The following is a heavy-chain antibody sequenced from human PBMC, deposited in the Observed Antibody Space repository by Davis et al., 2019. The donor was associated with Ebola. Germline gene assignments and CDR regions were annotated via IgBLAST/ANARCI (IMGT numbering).Heavy chain of an antibody. CDR3: ARDTVYSSGWYW. J-gene: IGHJ4*02. V-gene: IGHV1-46*01. Sequence: ASVKVSCKASGYTFTNYYMHWVRQAPGQGLEWMGMTHPASTYTTYAQRFQGRVTITRDTSASTAYMELSSLRSEDTAVYYCARDTVYSSGWYWWGQGTLVTVSS. CDR1: GYTFTNYY. D-gene: IGHD6-19*01. CDR2: THPASTYT.